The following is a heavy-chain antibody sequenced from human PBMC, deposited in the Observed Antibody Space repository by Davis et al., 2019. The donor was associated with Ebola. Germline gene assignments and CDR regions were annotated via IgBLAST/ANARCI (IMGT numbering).Heavy chain of an antibody. CDR3: ATEPSVGYCYGGRCSH. CDR2: FDAEDDER. V-gene: IGHV1-24*01. CDR1: GYTLTDLS. J-gene: IGHJ4*02. D-gene: IGHD2-15*01. Sequence: ASVKVSCKVSGYTLTDLSVHWVRQAPGKGLEWMGGFDAEDDERIYAEKFQGRVGMTEDTSTDTAYMELSSLRSEDTAVYYCATEPSVGYCYGGRCSHWGQGTLVTVSS.